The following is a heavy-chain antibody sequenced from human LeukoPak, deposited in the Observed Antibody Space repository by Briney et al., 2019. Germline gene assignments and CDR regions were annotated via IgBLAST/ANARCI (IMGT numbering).Heavy chain of an antibody. CDR3: AKVLRDYYDSSGYLSFADPIDY. D-gene: IGHD3-22*01. CDR2: ISGSGGST. J-gene: IGHJ4*02. V-gene: IGHV3-23*01. CDR1: GFTLSSYG. Sequence: PGGSLRLSCAASGFTLSSYGMSWVRQAPGKGLEWVSAISGSGGSTYYADSVKGRFTISRDNSKNTLYLQMNSLRAEDTAVYYCAKVLRDYYDSSGYLSFADPIDYWGQGTLVTVSS.